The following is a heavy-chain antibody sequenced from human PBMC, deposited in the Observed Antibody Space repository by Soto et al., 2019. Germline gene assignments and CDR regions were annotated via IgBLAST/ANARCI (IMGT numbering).Heavy chain of an antibody. CDR1: EFTFNTYW. CDR2: IKDDGSEK. CDR3: ARDWGTPGRGSAVGYYYHYGMDV. D-gene: IGHD6-19*01. J-gene: IGHJ6*02. V-gene: IGHV3-7*05. Sequence: EVQLVESGGGLVQPGGSLRLSCVASEFTFNTYWMNWVRQAPGRGLEWVANIKDDGSEKNYVESVKGRFTISRDNAKNSLYLQKNSLRGEDTAVYFCARDWGTPGRGSAVGYYYHYGMDVWGQGTTVTVSS.